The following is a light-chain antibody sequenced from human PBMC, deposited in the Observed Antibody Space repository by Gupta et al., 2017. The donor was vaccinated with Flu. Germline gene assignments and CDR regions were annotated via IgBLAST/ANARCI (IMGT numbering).Light chain of an antibody. CDR3: QTWDSRTAV. CDR1: ALGDKY. CDR2: QDT. Sequence: SYDLTQPPSVSVSPGQPATITCSGDALGDKYVYWYLQKPGQSPVLVIYQDTGRPSGIPERFSGSNSGNTATLTISGTQAMDEGDYYCQTWDSRTAVFGGGTRLTVL. J-gene: IGLJ3*02. V-gene: IGLV3-1*01.